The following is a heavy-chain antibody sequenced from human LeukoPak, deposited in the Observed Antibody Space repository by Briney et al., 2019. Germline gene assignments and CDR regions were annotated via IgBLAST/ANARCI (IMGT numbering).Heavy chain of an antibody. Sequence: RPSKTLSLTCTFSGGSISSGSYYWSWIRQPAGKPLGWIGRIYSSGSTNYNPSLKSRVTISVDTSKNQFSLKLSSVTAADTAMYYCARELSPRDGKGYYFDYWGQGTLVTVSS. J-gene: IGHJ4*02. D-gene: IGHD2-21*02. CDR1: GGSISSGSYY. CDR3: ARELSPRDGKGYYFDY. CDR2: IYSSGST. V-gene: IGHV4-61*02.